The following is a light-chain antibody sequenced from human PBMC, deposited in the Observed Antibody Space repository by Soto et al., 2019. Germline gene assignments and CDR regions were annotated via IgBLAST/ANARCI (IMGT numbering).Light chain of an antibody. Sequence: QSALTKPASVSGSPGQSITISCTGTSSDVGSYNLVSWYQQHPGKAPKLMIYEGSERPSGVSNRFSGSKSGNTASLTISGLQAEDEADYYCCSYAGSSTSVVFGGGTKLTVL. CDR3: CSYAGSSTSVV. CDR1: SSDVGSYNL. CDR2: EGS. V-gene: IGLV2-23*01. J-gene: IGLJ2*01.